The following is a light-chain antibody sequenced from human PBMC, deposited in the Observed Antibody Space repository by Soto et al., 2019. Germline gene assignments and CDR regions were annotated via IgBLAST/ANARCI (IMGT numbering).Light chain of an antibody. V-gene: IGKV3D-20*02. J-gene: IGKJ5*01. CDR1: QSISSSY. CDR2: GAS. CDR3: QQRSNWPRIT. Sequence: EIVLTQSPGTLSLSPGKRATLSCRASQSISSSYLAWYQQRPGQAPRLLIYGASSRATGIPDRFSGSGSGTDFTLTISRLEPEDFAVYYCQQRSNWPRITFGQGTRLEIK.